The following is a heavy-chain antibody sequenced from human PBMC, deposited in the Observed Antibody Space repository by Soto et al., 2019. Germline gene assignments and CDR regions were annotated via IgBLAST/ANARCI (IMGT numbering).Heavy chain of an antibody. CDR1: GYTFTSYG. CDR3: ARGYDYVWGSYRYGAFDI. D-gene: IGHD3-16*02. CDR2: ISACNGNT. J-gene: IGHJ3*02. Sequence: QVQLVQSGAEVKKPGASVKVSCKASGYTFTSYGISWVRQAPGQGLEWMGWISACNGNTNYAQKLQSTVIMTTDTATSTAYMELRSLRSDDTAVYYCARGYDYVWGSYRYGAFDIWGQGTMVTVSS. V-gene: IGHV1-18*01.